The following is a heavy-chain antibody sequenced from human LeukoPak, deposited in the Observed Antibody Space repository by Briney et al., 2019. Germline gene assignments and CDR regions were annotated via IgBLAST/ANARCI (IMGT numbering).Heavy chain of an antibody. D-gene: IGHD6-13*01. V-gene: IGHV1-2*02. CDR2: INSKSGAT. CDR3: AREAALSSNLRDYLDY. J-gene: IGHJ4*02. Sequence: ASVKVSCKTSGYTFSDYFKHWVRQAPGQGLEWMGRINSKSGATNFAQSFQGRVTMTRDTSLSTAYMELSTLRSDDTAVYYCAREAALSSNLRDYLDYWGQGTLVTVSS. CDR1: GYTFSDYF.